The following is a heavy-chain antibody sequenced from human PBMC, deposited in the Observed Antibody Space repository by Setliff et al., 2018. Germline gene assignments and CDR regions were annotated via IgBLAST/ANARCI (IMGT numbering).Heavy chain of an antibody. J-gene: IGHJ4*02. V-gene: IGHV3-23*01. Sequence: GVLRLSCAASGFTFSSYWMSWVRQAPGKGLEWVSAISGSGGSTYYADSVKGRFTISRDNAKNSLYLQMNSLRAEDTAVYYCARVSRSYGLPLDYWGQGTLVTVSS. CDR3: ARVSRSYGLPLDY. CDR2: ISGSGGST. CDR1: GFTFSSYW. D-gene: IGHD5-18*01.